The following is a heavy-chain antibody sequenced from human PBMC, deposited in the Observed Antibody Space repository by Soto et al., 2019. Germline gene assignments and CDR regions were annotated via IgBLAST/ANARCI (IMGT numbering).Heavy chain of an antibody. D-gene: IGHD3-16*01. Sequence: CVLLRLSCAASTFTFISFWMHWVRQAPGKGLVWVSRINSDGNHKYYMDSLKGRFTTSRDNAKGSVSLQMDSLRAEYTGVYYCARDFGFKALDIWGQGTMVTVSS. CDR1: TFTFISFW. CDR2: INSDGNHK. J-gene: IGHJ3*02. V-gene: IGHV3-74*01. CDR3: ARDFGFKALDI.